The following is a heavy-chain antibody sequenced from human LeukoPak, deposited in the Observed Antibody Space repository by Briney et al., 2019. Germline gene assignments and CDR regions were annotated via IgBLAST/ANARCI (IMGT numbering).Heavy chain of an antibody. CDR3: ARGGTLERRHYYYYMDV. V-gene: IGHV4-59*01. CDR1: GGSISNY. CDR2: IYYSGST. D-gene: IGHD1-1*01. J-gene: IGHJ6*03. Sequence: SETLSLTCTVSGGSISNYWTWIRQPPGKGLEWIGYIYYSGSTNYNPSLKSRVTISVDTSKNQFSLKLSSVTAADTAVYYCARGGTLERRHYYYYMDVWGKGTTVTVSS.